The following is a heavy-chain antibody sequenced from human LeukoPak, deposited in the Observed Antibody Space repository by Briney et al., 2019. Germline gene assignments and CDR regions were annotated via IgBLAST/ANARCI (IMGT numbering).Heavy chain of an antibody. D-gene: IGHD6-13*01. CDR2: IKQDGSEK. CDR1: GFTFSTYW. Sequence: PGGSLRLSCAASGFTFSTYWMSWVRQAPGKGLEWVANIKQDGSEKYYVDSVKGRFTISRDNSKNTLYLQMNSLRAEDTAVYYCAKVGPYSSSWSNFQHWGQGTLVTVSS. V-gene: IGHV3-7*01. CDR3: AKVGPYSSSWSNFQH. J-gene: IGHJ1*01.